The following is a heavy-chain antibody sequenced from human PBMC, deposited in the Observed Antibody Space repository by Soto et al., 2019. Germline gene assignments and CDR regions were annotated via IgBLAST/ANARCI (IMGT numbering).Heavy chain of an antibody. Sequence: SETLSLTCAVYGGSFSGYYLSWIRQPPGKGLEWIGEINHSGSTNYNPSLKSRVTISVDTSKNQFSLKLSSVTAADTAVYYCARDRATMVRGVIPRWFDPWGQGTLVTVSS. D-gene: IGHD3-10*01. CDR2: INHSGST. CDR1: GGSFSGYY. CDR3: ARDRATMVRGVIPRWFDP. V-gene: IGHV4-34*01. J-gene: IGHJ5*02.